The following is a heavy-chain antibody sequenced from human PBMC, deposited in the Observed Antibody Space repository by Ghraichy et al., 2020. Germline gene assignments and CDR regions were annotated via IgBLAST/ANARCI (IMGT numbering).Heavy chain of an antibody. Sequence: GGSLRLSCAASGFTFSHSRMHWVRQAPGKGLEWVAVISYDGSKEYYADSVKDRFTISRDNSMNTLYMQMNSLRPEDTAVYYCAIDEVHERAFWDWGQGTLVTVSS. CDR2: ISYDGSKE. CDR1: GFTFSHSR. CDR3: AIDEVHERAFWD. D-gene: IGHD1-1*01. V-gene: IGHV3-30*01. J-gene: IGHJ4*02.